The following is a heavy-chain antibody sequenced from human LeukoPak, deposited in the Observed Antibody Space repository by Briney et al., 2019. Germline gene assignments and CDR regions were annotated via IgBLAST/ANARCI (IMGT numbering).Heavy chain of an antibody. D-gene: IGHD4-23*01. J-gene: IGHJ6*02. CDR3: ARDKDYGGNSDYYYGMDV. CDR1: GVSISSYY. CDR2: IYYSGST. V-gene: IGHV4-59*01. Sequence: SETLSLTCTVSGVSISSYYWSWIRQPPGKGLEWIGYIYYSGSTNYNPSLKSRVTISVDTSKNQFSLKLSSVTAADTAVYYCARDKDYGGNSDYYYGMDVWGQGTTVTVSS.